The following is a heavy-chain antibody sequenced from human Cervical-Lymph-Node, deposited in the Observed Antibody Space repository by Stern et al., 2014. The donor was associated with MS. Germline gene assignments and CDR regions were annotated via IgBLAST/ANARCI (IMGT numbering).Heavy chain of an antibody. D-gene: IGHD3-22*01. V-gene: IGHV1-2*04. Sequence: QVQLVQSGAEVKKPGASVKVSCKASGYTFTGYYMHWVRQAPGQGLEWMGWINPNSGGTNYAQKFQGWVTMTRDTSISTAYMELSRLRSDDTAVYYCARDYYDSSYYYYGMDVWGQGTTVTVSS. CDR2: INPNSGGT. CDR1: GYTFTGYY. CDR3: ARDYYDSSYYYYGMDV. J-gene: IGHJ6*02.